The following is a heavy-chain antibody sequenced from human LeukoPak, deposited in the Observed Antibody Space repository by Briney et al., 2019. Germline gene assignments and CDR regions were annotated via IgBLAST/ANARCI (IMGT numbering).Heavy chain of an antibody. V-gene: IGHV5-51*01. Sequence: GESLKISCKGSGYSFTSYWIGWVRQMPGKGLEWMGIIYPGDSDTRYSPSFQGQVTISADKSISTAYLQWSSLKASDTAMYYCARPAPPHYAFWSGRTVDAFDIWGQGTMVTVSS. CDR3: ARPAPPHYAFWSGRTVDAFDI. CDR1: GYSFTSYW. CDR2: IYPGDSDT. D-gene: IGHD3-3*01. J-gene: IGHJ3*02.